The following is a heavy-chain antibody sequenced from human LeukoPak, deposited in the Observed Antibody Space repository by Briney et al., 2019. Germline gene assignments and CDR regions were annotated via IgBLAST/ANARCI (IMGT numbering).Heavy chain of an antibody. CDR2: INQIGTT. D-gene: IGHD6-13*01. V-gene: IGHV4-34*01. Sequence: SETLSLTRAVYSGSFSGYYWSWISHPPGKGREWIVEINQIGTTNSHPPRKSRVTISVDTPNNQFSLKLSSVTAAYTAVYYCARVYRSSLVDYWGQGTLVTVSS. J-gene: IGHJ4*02. CDR3: ARVYRSSLVDY. CDR1: SGSFSGYY.